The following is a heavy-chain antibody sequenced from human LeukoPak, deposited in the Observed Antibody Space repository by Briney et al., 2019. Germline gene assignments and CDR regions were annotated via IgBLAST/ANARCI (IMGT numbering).Heavy chain of an antibody. CDR1: GGTFNSYA. D-gene: IGHD5-24*01. CDR3: AADRDGSDFDY. J-gene: IGHJ4*02. Sequence: ASVKVSCKASGGTFNSYAISWVRQAPGQGLEWMGGIIPIFGTANYAQKFQERVTITRDMSTSTAYMELSSLRSEDTAVYYCAADRDGSDFDYWGQGTLVTVSS. V-gene: IGHV1-69*05. CDR2: IIPIFGTA.